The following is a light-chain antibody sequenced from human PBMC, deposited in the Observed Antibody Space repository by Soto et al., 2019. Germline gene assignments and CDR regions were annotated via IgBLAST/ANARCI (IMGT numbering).Light chain of an antibody. CDR1: QNIHNW. J-gene: IGKJ1*01. CDR2: AAS. Sequence: DIQMTQSPSSVSASVGDRVTITCRASQNIHNWLAWYQQSPGKAPKLLIFAASTLQSGAPSRFSGRGSGTDFTLTISSLQPEDFATYYCQHLNNFPRTFGQGTKVEIK. V-gene: IGKV1-12*01. CDR3: QHLNNFPRT.